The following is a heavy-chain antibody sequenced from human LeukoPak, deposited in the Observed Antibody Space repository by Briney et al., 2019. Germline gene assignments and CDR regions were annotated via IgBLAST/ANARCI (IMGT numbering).Heavy chain of an antibody. CDR1: GFTFSSYV. Sequence: GGSLRLSCAASGFTFSSYVMHWVRQAPGKGLEWVANIKQDGSEKKYLDSVKGRFTISRDNAKNSMYLQMNSLRAEDTAVYYCARDEIYYDILTGYRHFDYWGQGTLVTVFS. CDR2: IKQDGSEK. J-gene: IGHJ4*02. V-gene: IGHV3-7*01. CDR3: ARDEIYYDILTGYRHFDY. D-gene: IGHD3-9*01.